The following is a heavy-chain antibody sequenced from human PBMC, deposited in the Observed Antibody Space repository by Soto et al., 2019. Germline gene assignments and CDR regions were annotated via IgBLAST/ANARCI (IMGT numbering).Heavy chain of an antibody. Sequence: LRLSCAASGFTFSSYGMHWVRQAPGKGLEWVAVIWYDGSNKYYADSVKGRFTISRDNSKNTLYLQMNSLRAEDTAVYYCARGEYSSSPTSYYYYGMDVWGQGTTVTVSS. CDR2: IWYDGSNK. D-gene: IGHD6-6*01. CDR1: GFTFSSYG. V-gene: IGHV3-33*01. J-gene: IGHJ6*02. CDR3: ARGEYSSSPTSYYYYGMDV.